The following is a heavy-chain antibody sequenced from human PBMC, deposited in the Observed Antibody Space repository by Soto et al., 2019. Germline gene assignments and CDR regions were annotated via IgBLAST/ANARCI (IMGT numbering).Heavy chain of an antibody. D-gene: IGHD6-13*01. CDR1: GFTFSSYG. CDR2: ISYDASNK. V-gene: IGHV3-30*18. Sequence: QVQLVESGGGVVPPGRSLRLSCAASGFTFSSYGMHWVRQAPGKGLEWVAIISYDASNKYYSDSVKGRFTISRDNSKNTLYLQMNSRRAEDTAVYYWAKDLHSSSWVNWYFDLWGRGTLVTVSS. CDR3: AKDLHSSSWVNWYFDL. J-gene: IGHJ2*01.